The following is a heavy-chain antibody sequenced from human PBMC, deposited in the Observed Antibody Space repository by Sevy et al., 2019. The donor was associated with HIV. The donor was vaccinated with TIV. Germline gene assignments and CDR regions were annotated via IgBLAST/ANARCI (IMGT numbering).Heavy chain of an antibody. CDR1: GFTFSSYS. D-gene: IGHD3-3*01. CDR3: AGGEDFWGAHTVDLRY. V-gene: IGHV3-21*01. Sequence: GGSLRLSCAASGFTFSSYSMNWVRQAPGKGLEWVSSISSSSSYKYYADSVKGRFTISRDNAKNSLYLQMNSLRAEDTAVYYCAGGEDFWGAHTVDLRYWGQGTLVTVSS. CDR2: ISSSSSYK. J-gene: IGHJ4*02.